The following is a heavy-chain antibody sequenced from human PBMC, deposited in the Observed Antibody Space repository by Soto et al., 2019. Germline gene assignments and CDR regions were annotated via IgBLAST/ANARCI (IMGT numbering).Heavy chain of an antibody. Sequence: QAQLVQSGAEVKKPGSSVKVSCKASGGTFSSYAISWVRQAPGQGLEWMGGIIPIFGTANYAQKFQGRGTITADESKSTAYMELRSLRSEDTAVYYCARGPGAYSSSSFVYWGQGTLVTVSS. CDR3: ARGPGAYSSSSFVY. J-gene: IGHJ4*02. D-gene: IGHD6-6*01. CDR1: GGTFSSYA. V-gene: IGHV1-69*01. CDR2: IIPIFGTA.